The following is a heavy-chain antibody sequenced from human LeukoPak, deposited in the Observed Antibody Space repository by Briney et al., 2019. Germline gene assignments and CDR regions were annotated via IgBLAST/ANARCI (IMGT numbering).Heavy chain of an antibody. CDR3: ARDDVGYSYGCH. CDR2: INQDGSEK. V-gene: IGHV3-7*03. D-gene: IGHD5-18*01. J-gene: IGHJ4*02. CDR1: GITFSRFW. Sequence: GGSLRLSCAASGITFSRFWMSWVRQAPGKGLQWVANINQDGSEKHYVDSVEGRFTISRDNAENSLYLQMNSLRAEDTAVYYCARDDVGYSYGCHWGQGTLVTVSS.